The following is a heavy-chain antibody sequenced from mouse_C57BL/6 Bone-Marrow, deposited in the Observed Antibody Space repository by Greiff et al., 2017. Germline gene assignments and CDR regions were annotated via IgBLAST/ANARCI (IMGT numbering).Heavy chain of an antibody. CDR2: IHPNSGST. D-gene: IGHD3-2*02. CDR1: GYTFTSYW. Sequence: QVQLQQPGAELVKPGASVKLSCKASGYTFTSYWMHWVKQRPGQGLEWIGMIHPNSGSTNYNEKFKSKATLTVDKSSSTAYMQLSSLTSADAAVYYCARGKLRWRDYFDYWGQGTTLTVSS. V-gene: IGHV1-64*01. J-gene: IGHJ2*01. CDR3: ARGKLRWRDYFDY.